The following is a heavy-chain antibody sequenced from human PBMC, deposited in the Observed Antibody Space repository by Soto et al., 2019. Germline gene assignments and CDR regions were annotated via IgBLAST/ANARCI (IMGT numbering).Heavy chain of an antibody. Sequence: GVSLILSGAASGFTFSSYAMSWVRQAPGKGLEWVSAISGSGGSTYYADSVKGRFTISRDNSKNTLYLQMNSLRAEDTAVYYCAKGVGSGDYYYDSSVFDYWGQGTLVTVSS. J-gene: IGHJ4*02. CDR1: GFTFSSYA. V-gene: IGHV3-23*01. CDR3: AKGVGSGDYYYDSSVFDY. D-gene: IGHD3-22*01. CDR2: ISGSGGST.